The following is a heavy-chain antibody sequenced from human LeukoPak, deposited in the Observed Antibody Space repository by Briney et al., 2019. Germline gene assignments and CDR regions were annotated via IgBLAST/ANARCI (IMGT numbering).Heavy chain of an antibody. V-gene: IGHV4-4*02. CDR3: VRHVARAFDI. CDR1: GGSISSSNW. CDR2: IYHSGST. J-gene: IGHJ3*02. Sequence: KPSETLSLTCAVSGGSISSSNWWSWVRQPPGKGLEWIGEIYHSGSTNYNPSLKSRVTISIDTSKNQLSLKLSSVTAADTAVYSCVRHVARAFDIWGQGTKVTVSS.